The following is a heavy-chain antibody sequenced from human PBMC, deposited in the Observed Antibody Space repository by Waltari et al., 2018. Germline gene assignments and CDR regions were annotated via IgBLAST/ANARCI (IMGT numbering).Heavy chain of an antibody. CDR3: ASVGGDYVT. CDR1: GFTFRSYA. D-gene: IGHD4-17*01. CDR2: ISYDGSNK. J-gene: IGHJ5*02. Sequence: QVQLVESGGGVVQPGRSLRLSWAASGFTFRSYAMPWVRQAPGKGLEWVAVISYDGSNKYYADSVKGRFTISRDNSKNTLYLQMNSLRAEDTAVYYCASVGGDYVTWGQGTLVTVSS. V-gene: IGHV3-30-3*01.